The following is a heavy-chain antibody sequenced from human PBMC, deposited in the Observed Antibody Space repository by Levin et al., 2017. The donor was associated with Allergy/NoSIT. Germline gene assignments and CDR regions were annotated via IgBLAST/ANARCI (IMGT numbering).Heavy chain of an antibody. CDR2: IYWNDDK. J-gene: IGHJ4*02. CDR3: AHSSYDSSGYYYFDY. Sequence: SGPTLVKPTQTLTLTSTFPGFSLSGSGVGVAWIRQPPGKALEWLAFIYWNDDKRYSPSLKSRLTITKDTSKTQVVLTMTNMDPVDTATYYCAHSSYDSSGYYYFDYWGQGTLVTVSS. D-gene: IGHD3-22*01. V-gene: IGHV2-5*01. CDR1: GFSLSGSGVG.